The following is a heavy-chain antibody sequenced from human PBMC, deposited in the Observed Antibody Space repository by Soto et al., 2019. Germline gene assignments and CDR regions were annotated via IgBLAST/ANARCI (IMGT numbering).Heavy chain of an antibody. J-gene: IGHJ2*01. V-gene: IGHV3-9*01. Sequence: GGSLRLSCAASGFTFDDYAMHWVRQAPGKGLEWVSGISWNSGSIGYADSVKGRFTISRDNAKNSLYLQMNSLRAEDTALYYCAKDGVLRFLEWLSPYWYFDLWGRGTLVTVSS. D-gene: IGHD3-3*01. CDR2: ISWNSGSI. CDR1: GFTFDDYA. CDR3: AKDGVLRFLEWLSPYWYFDL.